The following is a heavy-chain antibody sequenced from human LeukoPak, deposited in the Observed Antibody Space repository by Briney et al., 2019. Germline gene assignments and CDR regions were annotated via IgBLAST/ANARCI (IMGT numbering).Heavy chain of an antibody. J-gene: IGHJ4*02. Sequence: ETLSLTCTVSGGSISSYYWSWIRQPPGKGLEWVSYITSSSSAMYYADSVKGRFTISRDNAKNSLFLQMNSLRVEDTAVYYCARSFLSHSISYFDYWGQGILVTVSS. CDR3: ARSFLSHSISYFDY. CDR2: ITSSSSAM. CDR1: GGSISSYY. V-gene: IGHV3-48*01. D-gene: IGHD2/OR15-2a*01.